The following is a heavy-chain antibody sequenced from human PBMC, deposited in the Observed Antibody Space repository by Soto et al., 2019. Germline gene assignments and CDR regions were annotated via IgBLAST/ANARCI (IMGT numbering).Heavy chain of an antibody. Sequence: SETLSLTCAVYGGSFSGYYWSWIRQPPGKGLEWIGEINHSGSTNYNPSLKSRATISVDTSKNQFSLKLSSVAAADTAVYYCARGTGAMVDNYYYYYGMDVWGQGTTVTVSS. CDR2: INHSGST. CDR1: GGSFSGYY. D-gene: IGHD5-18*01. CDR3: ARGTGAMVDNYYYYYGMDV. V-gene: IGHV4-34*01. J-gene: IGHJ6*02.